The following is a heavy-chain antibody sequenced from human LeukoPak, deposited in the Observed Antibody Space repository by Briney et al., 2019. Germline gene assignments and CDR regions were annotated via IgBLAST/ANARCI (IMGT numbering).Heavy chain of an antibody. CDR3: ARVGRYYGSGNAFDI. J-gene: IGHJ3*02. CDR1: GFTFSSYW. Sequence: GGSLRLSCAASGFTFSSYWMSWVRQAPGKGLEWVANIKQDGSEKYYVDSVKGRFTISRDNAKNSLYLQMNSLRAEDTAVYYCARVGRYYGSGNAFDIWGQGTMVTVSS. V-gene: IGHV3-7*01. D-gene: IGHD3-10*01. CDR2: IKQDGSEK.